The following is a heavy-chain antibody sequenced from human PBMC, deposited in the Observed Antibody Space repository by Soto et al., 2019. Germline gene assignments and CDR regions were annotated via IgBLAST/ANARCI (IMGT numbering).Heavy chain of an antibody. J-gene: IGHJ4*02. Sequence: GESLKISCQGSGYHFTSSWIGWVRQMPGKGLEWVGIIYPGDSDSSYGPSFQGQVTISVDKSITTAYLQWSGLKASDTAMYYCARHEVDSSDIFDYWGQGTLVTVSS. CDR1: GYHFTSSW. CDR2: IYPGDSDS. D-gene: IGHD6-25*01. CDR3: ARHEVDSSDIFDY. V-gene: IGHV5-51*01.